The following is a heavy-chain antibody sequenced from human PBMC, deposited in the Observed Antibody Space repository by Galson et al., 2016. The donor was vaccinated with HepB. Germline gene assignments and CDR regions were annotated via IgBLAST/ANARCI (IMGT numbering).Heavy chain of an antibody. J-gene: IGHJ4*02. CDR2: IGGGGGNT. CDR3: VKDRGAVIRDFDQ. V-gene: IGHV3-23*01. D-gene: IGHD3-10*01. Sequence: SLRLSCAASGFTFSHYAMAWVRQAPGKGLEWVSTIGGGGGNTHYADSVKGRFTISRDNSKNTLYPQMSSLRDGDTAVYYCVKDRGAVIRDFDQWGQGTLVTVSS. CDR1: GFTFSHYA.